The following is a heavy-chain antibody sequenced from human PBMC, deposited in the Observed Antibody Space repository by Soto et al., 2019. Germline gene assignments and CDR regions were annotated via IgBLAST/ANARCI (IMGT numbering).Heavy chain of an antibody. CDR2: ISSSCITI. D-gene: IGHD6-6*01. CDR3: ASPYSSSFDLPSF. Sequence: GSLRLSCAASGFTFSSYSMNWVRQAPGKGLERVSYISSSCITIYYADSVKGRFTISRDNAKNSLFLQMNSLRADDTAVYYCASPYSSSFDLPSFWGQGTLVTVSS. J-gene: IGHJ4*02. V-gene: IGHV3-48*01. CDR1: GFTFSSYS.